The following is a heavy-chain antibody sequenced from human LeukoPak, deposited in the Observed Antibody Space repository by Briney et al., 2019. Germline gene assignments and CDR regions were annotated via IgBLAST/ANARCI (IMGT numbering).Heavy chain of an antibody. D-gene: IGHD2-2*01. CDR2: ISSNGGST. CDR1: GFTFSSYA. V-gene: IGHV3-64*01. J-gene: IGHJ4*02. CDR3: ARAAHCSSTSCYGGFGDY. Sequence: GGSLRLSCAASGFTFSSYAMHWVRRAPGKGLEYVSAISSNGGSTYYANSVKGRFTIPRDNSKNTLYLQMGSLRAEDMAVYYCARAAHCSSTSCYGGFGDYWGQGTLATVSS.